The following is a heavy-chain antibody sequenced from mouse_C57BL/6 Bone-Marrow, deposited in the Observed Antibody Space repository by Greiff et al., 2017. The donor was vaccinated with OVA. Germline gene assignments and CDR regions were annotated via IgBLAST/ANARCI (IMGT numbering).Heavy chain of an antibody. Sequence: QVQLQQPGAELVKPGASVKLSCKASVYTFTSYWMQWVKQRPGQGLEWIGEIDPSDSYTNYNQKFKGKATLTVDTSSSTAYMQLSSLTSEDSAVYYCARWLSLFDYWGQGTTLTVSS. J-gene: IGHJ2*01. CDR1: VYTFTSYW. CDR2: IDPSDSYT. V-gene: IGHV1-50*01. CDR3: ARWLSLFDY.